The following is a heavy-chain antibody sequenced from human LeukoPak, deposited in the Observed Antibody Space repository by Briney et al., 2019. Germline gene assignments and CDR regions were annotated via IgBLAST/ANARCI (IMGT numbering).Heavy chain of an antibody. V-gene: IGHV5-51*01. D-gene: IGHD7-27*01. J-gene: IGHJ6*02. CDR2: IYPGDSDT. CDR1: GYSFTSYW. CDR3: ARRDTELGAYYYYGMDV. Sequence: GESLKISCKGSGYSFTSYWIGWVRQMPGKGLEWMGIIYPGDSDTRYSPSFQGQVTISADKSISTAYLQWSSLKASDTAMYYCARRDTELGAYYYYGMDVWGQGTTVTVSS.